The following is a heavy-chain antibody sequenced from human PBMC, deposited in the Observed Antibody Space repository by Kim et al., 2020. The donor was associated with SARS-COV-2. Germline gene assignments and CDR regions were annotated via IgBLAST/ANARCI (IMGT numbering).Heavy chain of an antibody. J-gene: IGHJ2*01. CDR2: IYSGGST. CDR3: ARVGWGYDSEYFDL. V-gene: IGHV3-53*01. Sequence: GGSLRLSCAASGFTVSSNFMSWVRQAPGKGLEWVSVIYSGGSTYYADSVKGRFTISRDNSKNTLYLQMNSMRAEDTAVYYCARVGWGYDSEYFDLWGRGTLVTVSS. CDR1: GFTVSSNF. D-gene: IGHD5-12*01.